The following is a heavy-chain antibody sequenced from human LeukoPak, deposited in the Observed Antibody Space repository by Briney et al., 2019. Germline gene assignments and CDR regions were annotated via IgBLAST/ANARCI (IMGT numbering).Heavy chain of an antibody. D-gene: IGHD5-12*01. CDR2: INPNSGNT. CDR1: GYTFTSYD. CDR3: ARGGYSGYDFDY. V-gene: IGHV1-8*01. Sequence: ASVKVSCKASGYTFTSYDINWVRQATGQGLEWMGWINPNSGNTGYAQKFQGRVTMTRNTSISTAYMELSSLRSEATAVYYCARGGYSGYDFDYWGQGTLVTVSS. J-gene: IGHJ4*02.